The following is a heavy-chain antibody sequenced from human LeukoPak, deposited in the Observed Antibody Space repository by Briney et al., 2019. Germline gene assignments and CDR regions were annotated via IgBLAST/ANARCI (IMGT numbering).Heavy chain of an antibody. D-gene: IGHD3-3*01. CDR2: IYYSGST. CDR3: ARSVYDFWSGYYTLGYFDL. J-gene: IGHJ2*01. Sequence: SETLSLTCTVSGGSISSYYWSWIRQPPGKGLEWIGYIYYSGSTNYNPSLKSRVTISVDTSKNQFSLKLSSVTAADTAVYYCARSVYDFWSGYYTLGYFDLWGRGTLVTVSS. CDR1: GGSISSYY. V-gene: IGHV4-59*08.